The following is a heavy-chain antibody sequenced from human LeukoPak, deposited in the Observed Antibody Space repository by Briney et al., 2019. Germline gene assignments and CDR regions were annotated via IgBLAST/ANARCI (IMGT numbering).Heavy chain of an antibody. CDR2: INSNGDEI. CDR1: GFTSSTYA. V-gene: IGHV3-23*01. D-gene: IGHD6-6*01. CDR3: ANWIGSSSRDY. Sequence: GGSLRLSCAASGFTSSTYAMTWVSQAPGKGLEWVSGINSNGDEIYYADSVRGRFTISRDNSNNALYLQMDSLRAEDTAVYYCANWIGSSSRDYWGQGTLVTVSS. J-gene: IGHJ4*02.